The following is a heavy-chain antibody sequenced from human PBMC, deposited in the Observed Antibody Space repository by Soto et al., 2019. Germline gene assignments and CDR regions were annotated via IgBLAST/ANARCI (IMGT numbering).Heavy chain of an antibody. CDR3: ARDKGAYWGGDCYSTWFDP. Sequence: QVQLVQSGAEVKKPGASVKVSCKASGYTFTSYGISWVRQAPGQGLEWMGWISAYNGNTNYAQKLQGRVTMTTGTSASTACMGLRSPRSDDTAVYCCARDKGAYWGGDCYSTWFDPWGQGPLVTVSS. D-gene: IGHD2-21*02. CDR1: GYTFTSYG. J-gene: IGHJ5*02. CDR2: ISAYNGNT. V-gene: IGHV1-18*01.